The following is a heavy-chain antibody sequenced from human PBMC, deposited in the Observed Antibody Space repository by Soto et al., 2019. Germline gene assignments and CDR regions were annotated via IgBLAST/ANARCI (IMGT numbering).Heavy chain of an antibody. V-gene: IGHV3-72*01. D-gene: IGHD3-10*01. Sequence: EVQLVESGGGLVQPGGSLRLSCAASGFTFSDHYMDWVRQAPGKGLEWVGGTRNKANSYSTEYAASVGGRFTISRNESKNPLYLQMNGLKTEDTAVYYCVRTSHYGSGSWNFDYWGQGTLVPVSS. CDR3: VRTSHYGSGSWNFDY. CDR2: TRNKANSYST. CDR1: GFTFSDHY. J-gene: IGHJ4*02.